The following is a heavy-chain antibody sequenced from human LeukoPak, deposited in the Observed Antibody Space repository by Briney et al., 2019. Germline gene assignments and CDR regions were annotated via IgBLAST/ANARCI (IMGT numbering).Heavy chain of an antibody. Sequence: ASVRVSCKASGYTFTSYGISWVRQAPGQGLEWMGWISGYSGNTNCAQKFQGRVTMTTDTSTSTAYMELRSLRSDDTAVYYCAREGYYDSSGAPDYWGQGTLVTVSS. CDR1: GYTFTSYG. J-gene: IGHJ4*02. V-gene: IGHV1-18*01. CDR3: AREGYYDSSGAPDY. CDR2: ISGYSGNT. D-gene: IGHD3-22*01.